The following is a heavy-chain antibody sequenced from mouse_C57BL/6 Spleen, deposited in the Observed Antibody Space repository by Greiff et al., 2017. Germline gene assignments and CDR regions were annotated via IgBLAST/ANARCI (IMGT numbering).Heavy chain of an antibody. J-gene: IGHJ2*01. CDR2: IDPSDSYT. D-gene: IGHD3-2*02. Sequence: QVQLQQPGAELVKPGASVKLSCKASGYTFTSYWMQWVKQRPGQGLEWIGEIDPSDSYTNYNQKFKGKATLTVDTSSSTAYMQLSSLTSGDSAVYYCASSRDLGDSGYRDFDYWGQGTTLTVSS. V-gene: IGHV1-50*01. CDR3: ASSRDLGDSGYRDFDY. CDR1: GYTFTSYW.